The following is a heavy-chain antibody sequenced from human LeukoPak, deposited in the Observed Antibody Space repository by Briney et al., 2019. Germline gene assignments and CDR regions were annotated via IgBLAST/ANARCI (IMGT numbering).Heavy chain of an antibody. Sequence: SGTLSLTCTVSGGSISSHYWSWIRQPPGKGLEWIGYIYYSGSTNYNPSLKSRVTISVDTSKNQFSLKLSSVIAADTAVYYCARGPGSEKYYYYMDVWGKGATVTVSS. V-gene: IGHV4-59*11. CDR2: IYYSGST. D-gene: IGHD3-10*01. CDR1: GGSISSHY. CDR3: ARGPGSEKYYYYMDV. J-gene: IGHJ6*03.